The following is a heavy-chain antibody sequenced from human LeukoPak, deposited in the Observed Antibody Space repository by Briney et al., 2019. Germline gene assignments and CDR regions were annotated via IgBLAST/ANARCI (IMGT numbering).Heavy chain of an antibody. J-gene: IGHJ4*02. CDR3: ARDRNRSLITIYFDY. Sequence: PSETLSLTCTVSGGSISSYYWSWIRQPPGKGLEWIGYIYYSGSTNYNPSLKSRVTISVDTSKNQFSLKLSSVTAADTAVYYCARDRNRSLITIYFDYWGQGTLVTVSS. V-gene: IGHV4-59*12. CDR1: GGSISSYY. D-gene: IGHD3-10*01. CDR2: IYYSGST.